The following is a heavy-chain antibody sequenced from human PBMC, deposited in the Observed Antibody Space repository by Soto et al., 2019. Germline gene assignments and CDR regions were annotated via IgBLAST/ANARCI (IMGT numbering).Heavy chain of an antibody. D-gene: IGHD3-10*01. CDR2: ISYDGSNK. CDR1: GFTFSSYG. CDR3: AKDLIDYYGSGSTQDY. Sequence: QVQLVESGGGVVQPGRSLRLSCAASGFTFSSYGMHWVRQAPGKGLEWVAVISYDGSNKYYADFVKGRFTISRDNSKNTLYLQMNSLRAEDTAVYYCAKDLIDYYGSGSTQDYWGQGTLVTVSS. J-gene: IGHJ4*02. V-gene: IGHV3-30*18.